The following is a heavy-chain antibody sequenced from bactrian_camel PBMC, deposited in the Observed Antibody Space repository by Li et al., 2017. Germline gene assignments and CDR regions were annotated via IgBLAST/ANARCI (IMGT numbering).Heavy chain of an antibody. V-gene: IGHV3S63*01. CDR3: AAAPGPRGYCDHNFAF. CDR2: IIDRDGTT. CDR1: GFTFEESD. Sequence: HVQLVESGGGSVQAGGSLTLSCAASGFTFEESDMGWYRQGPGKEREGVAIIDRDGTTSYADSVKGRFTISKDNARDTLYLQMNSLGPDDTAIYYCAAAPGPRGYCDHNFAFWGRGTQVTVS. J-gene: IGHJ6*01. D-gene: IGHD2*01.